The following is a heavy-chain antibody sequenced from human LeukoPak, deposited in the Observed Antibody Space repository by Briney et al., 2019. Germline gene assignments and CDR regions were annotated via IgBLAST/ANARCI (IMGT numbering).Heavy chain of an antibody. Sequence: GGSLRLSCVASGFTFSTYAMSWVRQAPGKGLEWVSGFSANGGSAYYADSVKGRFTISRDNSKNTLYLQMGSLRAEDMAVYYCARGYDFWSGYWSHSDYWGQGTLVTVSS. D-gene: IGHD3-3*01. CDR3: ARGYDFWSGYWSHSDY. CDR2: FSANGGSA. J-gene: IGHJ4*02. CDR1: GFTFSTYA. V-gene: IGHV3-23*01.